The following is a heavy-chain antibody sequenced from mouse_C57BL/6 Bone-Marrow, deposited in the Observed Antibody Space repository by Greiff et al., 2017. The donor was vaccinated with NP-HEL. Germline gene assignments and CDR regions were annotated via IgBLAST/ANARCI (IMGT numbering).Heavy chain of an antibody. V-gene: IGHV5-17*01. J-gene: IGHJ2*01. D-gene: IGHD1-1*01. CDR2: ISSGSSTI. CDR3: ARTRLSSPFGY. CDR1: GFTFSDYG. Sequence: EVKVVESGGGLVKPGGSLKLSCAASGFTFSDYGMHWVRQAPEKGLEWVAYISSGSSTIYYADTVKGRFTISRDNAKNTLFLQMTSLRSEDTAMYYCARTRLSSPFGYWGQGTTLTVSS.